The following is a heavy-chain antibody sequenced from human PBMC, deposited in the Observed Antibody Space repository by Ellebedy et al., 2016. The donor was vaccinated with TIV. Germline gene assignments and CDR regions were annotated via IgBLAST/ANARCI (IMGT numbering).Heavy chain of an antibody. Sequence: GESLKISCAASGFTFSSYDMHWVRQAPGKGLEWVAFISYDGSNKYYADSVKGRFAISRDNSKNTLFLQMNSLRAEDTAVYYCARDLWQLHFDYYFDYWGQGNLVTVSS. J-gene: IGHJ4*02. V-gene: IGHV3-30*03. D-gene: IGHD3-9*01. CDR1: GFTFSSYD. CDR3: ARDLWQLHFDYYFDY. CDR2: ISYDGSNK.